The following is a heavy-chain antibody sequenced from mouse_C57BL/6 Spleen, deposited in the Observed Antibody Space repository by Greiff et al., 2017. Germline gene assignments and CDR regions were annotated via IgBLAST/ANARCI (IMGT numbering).Heavy chain of an antibody. Sequence: QVQLQQPGAELVRPGSSVKLSCKASGYTFTSYGMHWVKQRPIQGLEWIGNIDPSDSETHYNQKFKDKATLTADKSSSTAYMQLSSLTSEDSAVYYCARRYAGCFWYMDDWGTGTSVTVSS. CDR1: GYTFTSYG. V-gene: IGHV1-52*01. D-gene: IGHD1-1*02. CDR2: IDPSDSET. J-gene: IGHJ1*03. CDR3: ARRYAGCFWYMDD.